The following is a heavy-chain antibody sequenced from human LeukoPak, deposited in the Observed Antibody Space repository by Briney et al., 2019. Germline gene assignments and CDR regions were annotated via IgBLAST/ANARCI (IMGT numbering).Heavy chain of an antibody. CDR2: MNPNSGNT. CDR3: ARSIVAAAGTRHYDY. V-gene: IGHV1-8*01. J-gene: IGHJ4*02. CDR1: GYTFTSYD. D-gene: IGHD6-13*01. Sequence: ASVKVSCKASGYTFTSYDINWVRQATGQGLEWMGWMNPNSGNTGYAQKFQGRVTMIRNTSISTAYMELSSLRSEDTAVYYCARSIVAAAGTRHYDYWGQGILVTVSS.